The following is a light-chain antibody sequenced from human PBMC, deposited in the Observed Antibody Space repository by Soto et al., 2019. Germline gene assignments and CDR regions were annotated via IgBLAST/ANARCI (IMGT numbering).Light chain of an antibody. CDR3: QQSINWPFT. CDR2: DAS. J-gene: IGKJ5*01. CDR1: QSVSSY. Sequence: EIVLTQSPATLSLSPGERATLSCRASQSVSSYLAWYHHKPGQPPRLLIYDASIRATGIPARFSGSGSGTELTLTISRLEAEDFALYFCQQSINWPFTFGQGTRLEIK. V-gene: IGKV3-11*01.